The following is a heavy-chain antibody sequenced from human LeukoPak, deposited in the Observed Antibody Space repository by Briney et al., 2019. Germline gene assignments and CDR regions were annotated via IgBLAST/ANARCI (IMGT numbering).Heavy chain of an antibody. D-gene: IGHD5-18*01. CDR2: ISYDGSNK. Sequence: PGGSLRLSCAASGFTFSSYAMHWVRQAPGKGLEWVAVISYDGSNKYYADSVKGRFTISRDNSKNTLYLQMNSLRAEDTAVYYCASEKHVDTASLRDPRFDYWGQGTLVTVSS. J-gene: IGHJ4*02. V-gene: IGHV3-30*04. CDR1: GFTFSSYA. CDR3: ASEKHVDTASLRDPRFDY.